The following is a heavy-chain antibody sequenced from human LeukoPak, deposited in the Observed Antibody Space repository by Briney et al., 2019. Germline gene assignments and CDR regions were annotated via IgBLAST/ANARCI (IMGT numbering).Heavy chain of an antibody. V-gene: IGHV3-30-3*01. CDR3: ARVTGTTESYYYYGMDV. Sequence: GGSLRLSCAASGFTFSSYAVHWVRQAPGKGLEWVAVISYDGSNKYYADSVKGRFTISRDNSKNTLYLQMNSLRAEDTAVYYCARVTGTTESYYYYGMDVWGQGTTVTVSS. J-gene: IGHJ6*02. D-gene: IGHD1-20*01. CDR1: GFTFSSYA. CDR2: ISYDGSNK.